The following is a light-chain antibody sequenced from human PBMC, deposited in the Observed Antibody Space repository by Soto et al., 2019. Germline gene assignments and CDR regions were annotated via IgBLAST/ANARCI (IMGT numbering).Light chain of an antibody. CDR2: GAS. V-gene: IGKV3D-20*02. CDR3: QQRSNWPPS. Sequence: EIVLTQSPGTLSLSPGERATLSCRASQSVSSSYLAWYQQKPGQAPRLLIYGASSRATGIPDRFSGSGSGTDFTLTISRLEPEDFAVYYCQQRSNWPPSFGGGTKVDI. CDR1: QSVSSSY. J-gene: IGKJ4*01.